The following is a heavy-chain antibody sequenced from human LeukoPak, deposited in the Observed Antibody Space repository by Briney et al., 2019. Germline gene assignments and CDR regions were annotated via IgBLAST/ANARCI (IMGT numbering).Heavy chain of an antibody. CDR3: ASTDSSGWYYFDY. Sequence: SVKVSCKASGGTYSSYTISWVRQAPGQGLEWMGRIIPILGIANYAQKFQGRVTITADKSTSTAYMELSSLRSEDTAVYYCASTDSSGWYYFDYWGQGTLVTVSS. CDR1: GGTYSSYT. D-gene: IGHD6-19*01. CDR2: IIPILGIA. J-gene: IGHJ4*02. V-gene: IGHV1-69*02.